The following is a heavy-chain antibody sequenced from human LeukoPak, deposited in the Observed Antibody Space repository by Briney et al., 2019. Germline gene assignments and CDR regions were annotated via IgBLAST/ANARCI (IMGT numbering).Heavy chain of an antibody. Sequence: ASVKVSCKASGGTFSSYAISWVRQAPGQGLEWMGRIIPILGIANYAQKFQGRVTITADKSTSTAYMELSSLRSEDTAVYYCASLLGSGGDNDAFDIWGQGTMVTVSS. J-gene: IGHJ3*02. D-gene: IGHD2-21*02. CDR1: GGTFSSYA. CDR2: IIPILGIA. CDR3: ASLLGSGGDNDAFDI. V-gene: IGHV1-69*04.